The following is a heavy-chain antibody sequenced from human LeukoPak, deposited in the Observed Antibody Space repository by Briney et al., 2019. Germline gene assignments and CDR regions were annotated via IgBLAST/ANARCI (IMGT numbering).Heavy chain of an antibody. CDR3: ARQSTPHGNFDY. D-gene: IGHD1-1*01. CDR1: GFTLTNYA. CDR2: LGTAGDT. J-gene: IGHJ4*02. Sequence: GGSLRLSCAASGFTLTNYAMHWVRQPAGEGLEWVSALGTAGDTFYPGSVKGRFSISRDNAKKSLFLQMNSLRVEDTAIYYCARQSTPHGNFDYWGQGTLVAVSS. V-gene: IGHV3-13*01.